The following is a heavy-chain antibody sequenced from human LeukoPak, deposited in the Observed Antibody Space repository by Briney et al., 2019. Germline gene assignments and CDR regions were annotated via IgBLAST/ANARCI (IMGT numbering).Heavy chain of an antibody. V-gene: IGHV1-2*02. Sequence: GVSVKVSCKASGGTFSSYAISWVRQAPGQGLEWMGWINPNSGGTNYAQKFQGRVTMTRDTSISTAYMELSRLRSDDTAVYYCATRGQWLGNWFDPWGQGTLVTVSS. J-gene: IGHJ5*02. CDR3: ATRGQWLGNWFDP. D-gene: IGHD6-19*01. CDR1: GGTFSSYA. CDR2: INPNSGGT.